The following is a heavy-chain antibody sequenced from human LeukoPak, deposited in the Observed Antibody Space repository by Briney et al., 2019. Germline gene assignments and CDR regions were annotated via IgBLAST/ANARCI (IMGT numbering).Heavy chain of an antibody. CDR3: AKDHGTAVAGFYY. J-gene: IGHJ4*02. V-gene: IGHV3-23*01. CDR2: ITGTGGST. D-gene: IGHD6-19*01. CDR1: GFSLSTYG. Sequence: GGSLRLSCAASGFSLSTYGVSWVRQPPGKGLEWVSGITGTGGSTYYADSVKGRFTVSRDTSKNTLYLQMNSLRVEDTAIYYCAKDHGTAVAGFYYWGQGTLVTVSS.